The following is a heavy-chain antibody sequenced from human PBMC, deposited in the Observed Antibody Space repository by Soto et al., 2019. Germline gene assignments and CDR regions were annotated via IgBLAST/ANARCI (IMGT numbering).Heavy chain of an antibody. Sequence: QITLKESGPTLVKPTQTLTLTCTFSGFSLTTDRVGVGWIRQPLGEALEWLAVIHWDDSKTYRPSLESRLTITTDTSKNQVALTMTNMDSLDTATYYCAHAYGGRSLYWGQGTLVTVSS. J-gene: IGHJ4*02. V-gene: IGHV2-5*02. CDR2: IHWDDSK. CDR1: GFSLTTDRVG. D-gene: IGHD1-26*01. CDR3: AHAYGGRSLY.